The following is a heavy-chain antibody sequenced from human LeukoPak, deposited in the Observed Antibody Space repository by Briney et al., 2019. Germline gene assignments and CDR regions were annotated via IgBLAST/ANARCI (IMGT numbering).Heavy chain of an antibody. CDR3: ASHLIAAAGTFDP. CDR2: IKQDGSEK. J-gene: IGHJ5*02. D-gene: IGHD6-13*01. V-gene: IGHV3-7*01. CDR1: GFTFSSYW. Sequence: GGSLRLSCAASGFTFSSYWMSWVRQAPGKGLEWVANIKQDGSEKYYVDSVKGRFTISRDNAKNSLYLQMNSLRAEDTAVYYCASHLIAAAGTFDPWGQGTLVTVSS.